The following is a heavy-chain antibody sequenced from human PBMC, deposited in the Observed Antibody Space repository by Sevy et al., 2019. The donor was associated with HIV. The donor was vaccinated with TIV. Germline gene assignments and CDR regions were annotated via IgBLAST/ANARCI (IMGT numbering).Heavy chain of an antibody. CDR3: AKTIDSGGGVVPAANYFYYGMDV. CDR2: INGKGRST. Sequence: GGSLRLSCAVSGFTFSGYAMNWVRQAPGKGLEWVSAINGKGRSTHYADSVEGRFTISRANSKNTLYLQMNSLRAEDTAVYYCAKTIDSGGGVVPAANYFYYGMDVWGQGTTVTVSS. CDR1: GFTFSGYA. V-gene: IGHV3-23*01. J-gene: IGHJ6*02. D-gene: IGHD2-2*01.